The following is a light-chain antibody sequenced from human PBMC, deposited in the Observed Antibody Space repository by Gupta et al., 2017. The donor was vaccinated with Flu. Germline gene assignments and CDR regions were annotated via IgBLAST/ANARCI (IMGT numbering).Light chain of an antibody. Sequence: IQMSHSPSSLSASVRDRVTITCRASQSIGNYLDWYQQKPGKAPKLLIFAESSLQSGVPSRFSGSGSGTNFTLTISSLQPEDFANYYCQQSDSAPFTFGQGTKLEIK. CDR1: QSIGNY. J-gene: IGKJ2*01. CDR2: AES. CDR3: QQSDSAPFT. V-gene: IGKV1-39*01.